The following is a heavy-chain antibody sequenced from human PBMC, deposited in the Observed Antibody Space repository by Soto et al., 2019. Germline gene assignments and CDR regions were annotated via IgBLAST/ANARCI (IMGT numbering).Heavy chain of an antibody. Sequence: PSETLSLTCTVSGDSISSYYWSWLRQPPGKGLEWIGYIYYSGSTNYNPSLKSRVTISVDTSKNQFSLKLNSMTAADTAVYYCARHNYGSGNTYFDYWGQGTLVTVS. CDR3: ARHNYGSGNTYFDY. D-gene: IGHD3-10*01. V-gene: IGHV4-59*08. J-gene: IGHJ4*02. CDR1: GDSISSYY. CDR2: IYYSGST.